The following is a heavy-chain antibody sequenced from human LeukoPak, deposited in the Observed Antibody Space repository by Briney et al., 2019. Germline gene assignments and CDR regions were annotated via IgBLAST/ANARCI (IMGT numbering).Heavy chain of an antibody. V-gene: IGHV3-23*01. CDR1: GFIKSYYA. CDR3: SKDTSGGGTAIGGFDP. Sequence: GGSLRLSCAASGFIKSYYAMSWVRQARRKGVEWVSGITGSGVTYYADSVKGRFTISRDNTRSTLSLQMNSLRAGGTSVYYCSKDTSGGGTAIGGFDPWGQGTLVTVSS. J-gene: IGHJ5*02. CDR2: ITGSGVT. D-gene: IGHD2-15*01.